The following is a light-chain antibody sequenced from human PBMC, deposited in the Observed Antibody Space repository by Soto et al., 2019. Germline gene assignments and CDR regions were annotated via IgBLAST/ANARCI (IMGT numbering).Light chain of an antibody. CDR1: QSVSRH. CDR2: NAS. Sequence: EIVLTQSPATLSVSPGESATLSCRASQSVSRHLAWYQQKPAQAPRVLIYNASTRATGIPATFSGSGSGTEFTLTISSLQSEDFAVYYCLQYSDWPPRYTFGQGTKLEIK. V-gene: IGKV3-15*01. J-gene: IGKJ2*01. CDR3: LQYSDWPPRYT.